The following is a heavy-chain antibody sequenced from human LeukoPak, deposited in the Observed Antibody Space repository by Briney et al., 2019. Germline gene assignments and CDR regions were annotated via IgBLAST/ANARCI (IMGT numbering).Heavy chain of an antibody. V-gene: IGHV4-30-4*01. CDR3: ARANTYYYESTGYFNFDA. CDR2: ISYSGRT. Sequence: SETLSLTCTVSRASISRGDFYWSWIRQPPGKGLEWIGYISYSGRTLYNPSLKSRATLSVDTSKNQFSLHLTSVTAADTAVFYCARANTYYYESTGYFNFDAWGQGSLVTVSS. D-gene: IGHD3-9*01. CDR1: RASISRGDFY. J-gene: IGHJ5*02.